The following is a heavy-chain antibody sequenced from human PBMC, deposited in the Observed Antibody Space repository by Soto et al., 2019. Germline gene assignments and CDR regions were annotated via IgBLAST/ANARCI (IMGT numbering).Heavy chain of an antibody. Sequence: QVHLVESGGVLVKPGGSLRLSCIGSGFALSDNWMTWIRQAPGKGLEWVAHISASGDYSIHADSLMGRFTISRDNARNSLWLQMDSLTAQDTAVYFCARSTGWKEVGVYKYGLDVWGQGTTVIVSS. V-gene: IGHV3-11*05. CDR2: ISASGDYS. CDR1: GFALSDNW. J-gene: IGHJ6*02. D-gene: IGHD2-8*01. CDR3: ARSTGWKEVGVYKYGLDV.